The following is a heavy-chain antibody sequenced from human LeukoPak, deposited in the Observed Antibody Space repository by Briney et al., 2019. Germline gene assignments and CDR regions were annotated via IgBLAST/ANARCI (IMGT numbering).Heavy chain of an antibody. CDR1: GYTFTDYY. CDR3: AREDTLSAFDI. V-gene: IGHV1-2*02. Sequence: ASVKVSCKASGYTFTDYYMHWVRQAPGQGLEWMAWINPSSGATNYAQKFQGRVTMTRDTSISTAYMELSRLRSDDTAVYYCAREDTLSAFDIWGQGTMVTVSS. J-gene: IGHJ3*02. D-gene: IGHD2-2*02. CDR2: INPSSGAT.